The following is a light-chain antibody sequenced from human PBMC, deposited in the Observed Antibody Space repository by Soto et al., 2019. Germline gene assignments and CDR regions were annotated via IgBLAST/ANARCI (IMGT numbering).Light chain of an antibody. CDR3: QSYDSSRSPLYV. V-gene: IGLV2-14*01. CDR1: SSDVGDYNY. CDR2: DVS. Sequence: QSVLTQPASVSGSPGQSITISCTGTSSDVGDYNYVSWYQQHPGKAPKLMIYDVSNRPSGVSNRFSGSKSGNTASLTISGLQAEDEADYYCQSYDSSRSPLYVFGTGTKVTVL. J-gene: IGLJ1*01.